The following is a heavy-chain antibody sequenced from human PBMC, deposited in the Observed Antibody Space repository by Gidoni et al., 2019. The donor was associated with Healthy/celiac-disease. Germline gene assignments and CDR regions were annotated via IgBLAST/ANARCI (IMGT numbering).Heavy chain of an antibody. J-gene: IGHJ3*02. CDR2: IRSKAYGGTT. D-gene: IGHD6-19*01. CDR1: GFTFGDYA. CDR3: TRDIAAWYSSGWYGGAYAFDI. Sequence: EVQLVESGGCLVQPGRSLRLSCTASGFTFGDYAMSWVRQAPGKGLEWVGFIRSKAYGGTTEYAASVKGRFTISRDDSKSIAYLQMNSLKTEDTAVYYCTRDIAAWYSSGWYGGAYAFDIWGQGTMVTVSS. V-gene: IGHV3-49*04.